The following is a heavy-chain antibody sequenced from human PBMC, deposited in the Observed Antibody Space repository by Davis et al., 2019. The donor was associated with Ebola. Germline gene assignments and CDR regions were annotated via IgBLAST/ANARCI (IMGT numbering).Heavy chain of an antibody. D-gene: IGHD5-24*01. CDR3: AGSDGSYYYYGMDV. CDR1: GFTFSSYS. V-gene: IGHV3-21*01. CDR2: ISSSSSYI. J-gene: IGHJ6*02. Sequence: PGGSLRLSCAASGFTFSSYSMNWVRQAPGKGLEWVSSISSSSSYIYYADSVKGRFTISRDNAKNSLYLQMNSLRAEDTAVYYCAGSDGSYYYYGMDVWGQGTTVTVSS.